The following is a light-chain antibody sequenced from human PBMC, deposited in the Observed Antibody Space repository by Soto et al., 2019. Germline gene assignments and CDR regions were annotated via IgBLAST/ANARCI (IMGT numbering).Light chain of an antibody. V-gene: IGKV4-1*01. CDR2: WAS. CDR1: QSVLYNSNNKNY. J-gene: IGKJ1*01. CDR3: QQYYSTPPT. Sequence: DIVMTQSPDSLAVSLGERATINCKSSQSVLYNSNNKNYLAWYQQKPGQPPKLLIYWASTREYGVPDRFSGSGSGADVTLTISSLQAEDVAVYYCQQYYSTPPTFGQGTKVEIK.